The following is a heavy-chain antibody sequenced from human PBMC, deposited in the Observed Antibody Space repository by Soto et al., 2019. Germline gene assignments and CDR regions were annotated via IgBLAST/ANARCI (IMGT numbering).Heavy chain of an antibody. CDR3: AADPSITMVRGVNGVDY. J-gene: IGHJ4*02. Sequence: SVKVSCKASGFTFTSSAVQWVRQARGQRLEWIGWIVVGSGNTNYAQKFQERVTITRDMSTSTAYMELSSLRSEDTAVYYCAADPSITMVRGVNGVDYWGQGTRVTV. CDR1: GFTFTSSA. V-gene: IGHV1-58*01. D-gene: IGHD3-10*01. CDR2: IVVGSGNT.